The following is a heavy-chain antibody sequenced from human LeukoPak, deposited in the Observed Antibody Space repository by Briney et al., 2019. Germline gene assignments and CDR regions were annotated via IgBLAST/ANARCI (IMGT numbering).Heavy chain of an antibody. J-gene: IGHJ5*02. D-gene: IGHD5-24*01. Sequence: SETLSLTCSVSGGSVSSGNYYWSWIRQPPGKGLEWIGYMYDSGGTKYNPSLKSRVTISIDTSKNQFSLKLSSVTAADTAVYYCARDGYNFRGYHWGQGTLVTVSS. CDR2: MYDSGGT. CDR3: ARDGYNFRGYH. CDR1: GGSVSSGNYY. V-gene: IGHV4-61*01.